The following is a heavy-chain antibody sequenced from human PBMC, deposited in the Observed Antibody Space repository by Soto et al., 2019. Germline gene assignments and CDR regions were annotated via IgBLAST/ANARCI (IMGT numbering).Heavy chain of an antibody. CDR3: ARASIYSSSWTLAFDY. D-gene: IGHD6-13*01. V-gene: IGHV1-3*01. CDR1: GYTFTSYA. J-gene: IGHJ4*02. Sequence: GASVKVSCKASGYTFTSYAMQWVRQAPGQRLEWMGWINAGNGNTKYSQKFQGRVTITRDTSASTAYMELSSLRSEDTAVYYCARASIYSSSWTLAFDYWGQGTLVTVSS. CDR2: INAGNGNT.